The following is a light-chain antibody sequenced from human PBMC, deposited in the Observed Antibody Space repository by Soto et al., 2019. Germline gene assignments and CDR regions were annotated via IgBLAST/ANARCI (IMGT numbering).Light chain of an antibody. Sequence: EFVLTQSPGTLSLSPGERATLSCRASQSVSSYLAWFQQSPGQAPRLLIYDASNRATGIPARFSGSGSGTDFSLTIRRLEPEDSAVYYCQQFGSSGPLTFGGGTKVDIK. CDR2: DAS. CDR1: QSVSSY. CDR3: QQFGSSGPLT. V-gene: IGKV3-20*01. J-gene: IGKJ4*01.